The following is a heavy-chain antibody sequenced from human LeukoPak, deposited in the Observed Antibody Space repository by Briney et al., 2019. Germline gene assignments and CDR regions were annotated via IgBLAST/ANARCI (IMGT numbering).Heavy chain of an antibody. CDR1: GFTLSSSF. D-gene: IGHD6-13*01. CDR3: ARGSSNWFAY. Sequence: GGSLRLSCVVSGFTLSSSFMSWVRQAPGKGLEWVSRINRDGSSTGYADSVKGRFTISRDNAKNTLYLQMNSLRAEDTAVYFCARGSSNWFAYWGQGTLVTVSS. V-gene: IGHV3-74*01. CDR2: INRDGSST. J-gene: IGHJ4*02.